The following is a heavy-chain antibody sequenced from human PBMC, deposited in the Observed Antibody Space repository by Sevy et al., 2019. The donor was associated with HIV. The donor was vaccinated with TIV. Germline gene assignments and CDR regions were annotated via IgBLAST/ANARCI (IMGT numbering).Heavy chain of an antibody. J-gene: IGHJ4*02. CDR3: AREYRGSGSYYEDL. V-gene: IGHV3-48*03. CDR2: IDIAGSTI. Sequence: GGSLRLSCVGSGFTFSSFEMNWVRQAPGKGPEWVAYIDIAGSTIYYAESVKGRFTISRDKAKNSLYLRMNGLTADDTAVYYCAREYRGSGSYYEDLWGQGTLVTVSS. D-gene: IGHD3-10*01. CDR1: GFTFSSFE.